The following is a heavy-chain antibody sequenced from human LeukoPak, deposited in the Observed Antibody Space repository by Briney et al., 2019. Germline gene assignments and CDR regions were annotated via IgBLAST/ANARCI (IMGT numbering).Heavy chain of an antibody. CDR3: AKARGYIAADAFDI. V-gene: IGHV3-23*01. Sequence: GGSLRLSCAASGFTFSSYGMSWVRQAPGKGLDWVSGIVASGDSTHYADSVKGRFTISRDNSKNTLYLQMNSLRVEDTAVYYCAKARGYIAADAFDIWGQGTMVTVSS. D-gene: IGHD5-18*01. J-gene: IGHJ3*02. CDR1: GFTFSSYG. CDR2: IVASGDST.